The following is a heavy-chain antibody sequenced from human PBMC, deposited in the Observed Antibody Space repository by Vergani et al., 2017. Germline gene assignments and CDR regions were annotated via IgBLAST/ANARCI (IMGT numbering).Heavy chain of an antibody. V-gene: IGHV1-18*04. Sequence: QVQLVQSGAEVKKPGASVKVSCKASGYTFTSYGISWVRQAPGLGLEWMGWISAYNGNTNYAQKLQGRVTMTTDTSTSTAYMELRSLRSDDTAVYYCARDPDIVVVPAAPYYYYYYGMDVWGQGTTVTVSS. CDR3: ARDPDIVVVPAAPYYYYYYGMDV. D-gene: IGHD2-2*01. J-gene: IGHJ6*02. CDR2: ISAYNGNT. CDR1: GYTFTSYG.